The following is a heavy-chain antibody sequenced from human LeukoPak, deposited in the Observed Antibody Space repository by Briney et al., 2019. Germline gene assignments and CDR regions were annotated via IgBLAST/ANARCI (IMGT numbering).Heavy chain of an antibody. CDR3: ARVVPAATTWFDP. D-gene: IGHD2-2*01. J-gene: IGHJ5*02. CDR1: GFTFSSYE. Sequence: TGGSLTLSCAASGFTFSSYEMNWVRQAPGKGLEWVSYISSSGSTIYYAVPVKGRFTISRDNAKNSLYLQMNSLRAEDTAVYYCARVVPAATTWFDPGGQGTLVTVSA. V-gene: IGHV3-48*03. CDR2: ISSSGSTI.